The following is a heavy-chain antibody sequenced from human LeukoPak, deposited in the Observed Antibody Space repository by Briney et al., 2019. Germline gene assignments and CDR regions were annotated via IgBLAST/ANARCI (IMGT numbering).Heavy chain of an antibody. D-gene: IGHD4-17*01. V-gene: IGHV4-39*07. CDR3: ARDDGDYDLDY. CDR2: IYYSGST. J-gene: IGHJ4*02. Sequence: SETLSLTCTVSGGSISSSSYYWGWIRQPPGKGLEWIGSIYYSGSTYCNPSLKSRVTISVDTSKNQFSLKLSSVTAADTAVYYCARDDGDYDLDYWGQGTLVTVSS. CDR1: GGSISSSSYY.